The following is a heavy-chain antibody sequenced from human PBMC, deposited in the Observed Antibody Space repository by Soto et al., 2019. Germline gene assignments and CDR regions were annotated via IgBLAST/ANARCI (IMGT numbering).Heavy chain of an antibody. CDR1: GGSVSSGSYY. CDR2: IYYSGST. CDR3: ARGTYHTLTDYYRDY. Sequence: SLTCTVSGGSVSSGSYYWSWIRQPPGKGLEWIGYIYYSGSTNYNPSLKSRVTISVDTSKNQFSLKLSSVTAADTAVYYCARGTYHTLTDYYRDYWGQGTLVTVSP. V-gene: IGHV4-61*01. D-gene: IGHD3-9*01. J-gene: IGHJ4*02.